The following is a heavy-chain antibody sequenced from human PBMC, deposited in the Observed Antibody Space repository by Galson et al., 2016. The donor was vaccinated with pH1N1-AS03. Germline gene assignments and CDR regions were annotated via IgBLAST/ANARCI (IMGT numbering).Heavy chain of an antibody. Sequence: SGAEVKKPGESLRISCRASGFPFTNYWIGWVRQLPGKGLEWMGIIYARDSDVRYNPSFQGQVTFSVDESIDTAYMQWSSLRASDTAMYFCARHGEPSTLSAWFDPWGQGTLVTVSS. CDR3: ARHGEPSTLSAWFDP. D-gene: IGHD2/OR15-2a*01. V-gene: IGHV5-51*01. CDR2: IYARDSDV. J-gene: IGHJ5*02. CDR1: GFPFTNYW.